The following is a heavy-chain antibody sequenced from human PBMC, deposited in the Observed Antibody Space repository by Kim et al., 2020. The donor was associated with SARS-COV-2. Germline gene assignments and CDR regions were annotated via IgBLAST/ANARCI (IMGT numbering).Heavy chain of an antibody. D-gene: IGHD2-15*01. V-gene: IGHV1-2*02. CDR3: ARDRCSGGSCYPGFDP. Sequence: KFQGRVTMTRDTSISTAYMELSRLRSDDTAVYYCARDRCSGGSCYPGFDPWGQGTLVTVSS. J-gene: IGHJ5*02.